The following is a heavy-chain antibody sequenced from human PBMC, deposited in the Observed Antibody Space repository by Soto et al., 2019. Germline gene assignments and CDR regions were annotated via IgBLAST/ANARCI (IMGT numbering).Heavy chain of an antibody. V-gene: IGHV5-51*01. CDR1: GYSFTSYL. Sequence: GASVKISCKGSGYSFTSYLIGWVRQMPGKGLEWMGIIYPGDSDTRYSPSFQGQVTISADKSISTAYLQWSSLKASDTAMYYCARHWNYTGDAFDIWGQGTMVTVSS. J-gene: IGHJ3*02. CDR3: ARHWNYTGDAFDI. CDR2: IYPGDSDT. D-gene: IGHD1-7*01.